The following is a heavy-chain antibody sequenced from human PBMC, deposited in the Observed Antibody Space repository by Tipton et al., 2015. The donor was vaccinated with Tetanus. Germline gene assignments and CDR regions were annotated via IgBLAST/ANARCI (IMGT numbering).Heavy chain of an antibody. V-gene: IGHV3-15*07. J-gene: IGHJ6*02. CDR1: GFTFSNAW. Sequence: SLRLSCAASGFTFSNAWMNWVRQAPGKGLEWVGRIQSKTDGGTTDYAAPVKGRFTISRDDSKNTLYLQMNSLKTEDTAVYYCTTRVAVAGLRMDVWGQGTTVTVSS. CDR3: TTRVAVAGLRMDV. D-gene: IGHD6-19*01. CDR2: IQSKTDGGTT.